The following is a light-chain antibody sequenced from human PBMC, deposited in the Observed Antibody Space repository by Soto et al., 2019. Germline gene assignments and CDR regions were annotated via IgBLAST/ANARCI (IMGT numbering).Light chain of an antibody. CDR2: DTS. CDR1: QGSNFY. Sequence: DIQLTQSPSSLSASVGATVTIICQASQGSNFYLNWYQQTPGKAPKLLIHDTSKLQTGVPSRFSGSRSGTDFTLTISSLQPEDLATYHCQQYDKLPFTFGGGTKVDIK. CDR3: QQYDKLPFT. V-gene: IGKV1-33*01. J-gene: IGKJ4*01.